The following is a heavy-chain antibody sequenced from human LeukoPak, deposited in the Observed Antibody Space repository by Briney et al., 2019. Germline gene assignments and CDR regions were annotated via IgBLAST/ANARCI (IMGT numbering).Heavy chain of an antibody. J-gene: IGHJ5*02. CDR1: GYTFTGYY. V-gene: IGHV1-2*02. CDR3: ARDQDYYDSSGYFRFDP. D-gene: IGHD3-22*01. CDR2: INPNSGGT. Sequence: ASVKVSCKASGYTFTGYYMHWVRQAPGQGLEWMGWINPNSGGTNYAQKFQGRVTMTRDTSISTAYMELSRLRSDDTAVYYCARDQDYYDSSGYFRFDPWGQGTLVTVFS.